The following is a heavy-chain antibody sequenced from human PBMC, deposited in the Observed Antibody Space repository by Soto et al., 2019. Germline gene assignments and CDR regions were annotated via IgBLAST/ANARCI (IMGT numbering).Heavy chain of an antibody. CDR1: GFTFSSYA. V-gene: IGHV3-23*01. CDR2: ISGSGGST. CDR3: AILSYGDFPFDY. J-gene: IGHJ4*02. D-gene: IGHD4-17*01. Sequence: PGESLKISCAASGFTFSSYAMSWVRQAPGKGLEWVSAISGSGGSTYYADSVKGRFTISRDNSKNTLYLQMNSLRAEDTAVYYCAILSYGDFPFDYWGQGTLVTVAS.